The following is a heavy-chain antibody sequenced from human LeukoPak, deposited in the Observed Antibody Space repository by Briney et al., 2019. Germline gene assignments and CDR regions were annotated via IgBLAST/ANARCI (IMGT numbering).Heavy chain of an antibody. CDR1: GGSFGGYY. CDR2: INHSGST. CDR3: ARGRYGMDV. V-gene: IGHV4-34*01. J-gene: IGHJ6*04. Sequence: SETLSLTCAVYGGSFGGYYWSWIRQPPGKGLEWIGEINHSGSTNYNPSLKSRVTISVDTSKNQFSLKLSSVTAADTAVYYCARGRYGMDVWGKGTTVTVSS.